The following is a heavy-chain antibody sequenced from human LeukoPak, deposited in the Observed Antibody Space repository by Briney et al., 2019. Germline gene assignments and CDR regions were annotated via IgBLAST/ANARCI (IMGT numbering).Heavy chain of an antibody. CDR3: ARHQSGIRYFDWLLSDD. Sequence: GGSLRLSCVVSGFTLSNYGMHWVRQAPGKGLEWVTVISSDGTNKYYADSVEGRFTITRDIFENTVYLQMNSLRADDTAVYYCARHQSGIRYFDWLLSDDWGQGTLVTVSS. V-gene: IGHV3-30*03. D-gene: IGHD3-9*01. CDR2: ISSDGTNK. CDR1: GFTLSNYG. J-gene: IGHJ4*02.